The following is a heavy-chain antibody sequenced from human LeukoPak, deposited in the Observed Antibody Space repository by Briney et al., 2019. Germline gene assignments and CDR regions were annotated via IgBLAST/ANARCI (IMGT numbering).Heavy chain of an antibody. J-gene: IGHJ6*02. D-gene: IGHD4-17*01. CDR2: ISSSGSTI. Sequence: GGSLRLSCAASGFTFSDYYMSWIRQAPGKGLEWVSYISSSGSTIYYADSVKGRFTISRDNAKNSLYLQMNSLRAEDTAVYYCARVPDYGDYYYYGMDVWGQGTTVTVSS. CDR3: ARVPDYGDYYYYGMDV. CDR1: GFTFSDYY. V-gene: IGHV3-11*04.